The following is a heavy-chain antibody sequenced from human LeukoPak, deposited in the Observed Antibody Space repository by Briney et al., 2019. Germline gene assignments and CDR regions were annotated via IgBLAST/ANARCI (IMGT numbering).Heavy chain of an antibody. CDR3: ARGLEWLTRRHTWFDP. V-gene: IGHV1-2*02. CDR1: GYIFTGYY. Sequence: ASVKVSCRASGYIFTGYYMHWVRQAPGQGLEGMGWINPNSGGTKYAQQFQGRVTMTRDTSISTAYMELSSLRSDDTAVHYCARGLEWLTRRHTWFDPWGQGTLVTVSS. D-gene: IGHD3-3*01. CDR2: INPNSGGT. J-gene: IGHJ5*02.